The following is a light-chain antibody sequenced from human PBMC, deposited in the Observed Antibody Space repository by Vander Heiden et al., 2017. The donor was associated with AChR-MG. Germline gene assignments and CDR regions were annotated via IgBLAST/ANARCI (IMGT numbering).Light chain of an antibody. Sequence: EIVMTQSPATLSVSPGDRATLSCRASQSVSSKLAWYQQKPGQAPRLLIYGASTRATGIPARFSGSGSGTEFTLTISSLKSEDFAVYYCQQYNNWPPWTFGQGTKVEIK. CDR1: QSVSSK. CDR3: QQYNNWPPWT. V-gene: IGKV3-15*01. J-gene: IGKJ1*01. CDR2: GAS.